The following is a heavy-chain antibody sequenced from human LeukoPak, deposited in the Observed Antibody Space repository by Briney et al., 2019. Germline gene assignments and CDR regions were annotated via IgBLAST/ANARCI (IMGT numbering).Heavy chain of an antibody. Sequence: SVKVSCKASGGTFSSYAISWVRQAPGQGLEWMGRIIPIFGAANYAQKFQGRVTITTDESTSTAYMELSSLRSEDTAVYYCASSGYQLLGGEFDPWGQGTLVTVSS. CDR2: IIPIFGAA. J-gene: IGHJ5*02. V-gene: IGHV1-69*05. D-gene: IGHD2-2*01. CDR3: ASSGYQLLGGEFDP. CDR1: GGTFSSYA.